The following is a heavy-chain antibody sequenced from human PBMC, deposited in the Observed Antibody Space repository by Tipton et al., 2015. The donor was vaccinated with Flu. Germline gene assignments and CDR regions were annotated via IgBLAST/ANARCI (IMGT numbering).Heavy chain of an antibody. CDR2: IYYSGST. J-gene: IGHJ5*02. D-gene: IGHD6-19*01. CDR1: GGSISSSSYY. V-gene: IGHV4-39*07. CDR3: ARDLRLGIAVAGFDP. Sequence: TLSLTCTVPGGSISSSSYYWGWIRQPPGKGLEWIGSIYYSGSTYYNPSLKSRVTISVDTSKNQFSLKLSSVTAADTAVYYCARDLRLGIAVAGFDPWGQGTLVTVSS.